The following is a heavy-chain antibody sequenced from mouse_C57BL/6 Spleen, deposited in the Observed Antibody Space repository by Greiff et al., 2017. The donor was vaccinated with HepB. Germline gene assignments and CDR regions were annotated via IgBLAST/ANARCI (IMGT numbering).Heavy chain of an antibody. V-gene: IGHV1-69*01. Sequence: QVQLQQPGAELVMPGASVKLSCKASGYTFASYWMHWVKQRPGQGLEWIGEIDPSDSYTNYNQKFKGKSTLTVDKSSSTAYMQLSSLTSEDSAVYYCARRTGTRAMDYWGQGTSVTVSS. D-gene: IGHD4-1*01. CDR1: GYTFASYW. CDR2: IDPSDSYT. J-gene: IGHJ4*01. CDR3: ARRTGTRAMDY.